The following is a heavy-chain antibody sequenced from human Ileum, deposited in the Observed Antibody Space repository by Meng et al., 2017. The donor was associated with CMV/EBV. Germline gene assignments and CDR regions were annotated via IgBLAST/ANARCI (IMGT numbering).Heavy chain of an antibody. J-gene: IGHJ4*02. V-gene: IGHV4-4*07. CDR1: GVSISNYY. CDR3: SRAAARGVPVNY. D-gene: IGHD3-10*01. CDR2: VSPGGI. Sequence: LLASGPGRVKPSETLPLTCSVSGVSISNYYWPWLRQPAGKVLEFIGRVSPGGIEYNPSLMSRVTMSLDTSGNQLSLNLNSVPAADTAVYYCSRAAARGVPVNYWGQGILVTVSS.